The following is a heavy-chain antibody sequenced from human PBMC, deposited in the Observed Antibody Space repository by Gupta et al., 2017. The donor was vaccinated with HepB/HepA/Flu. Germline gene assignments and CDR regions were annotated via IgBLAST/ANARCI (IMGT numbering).Heavy chain of an antibody. CDR2: TSYDGSKK. D-gene: IGHD2-15*01. CDR3: ARPISNSAWRVVALDV. J-gene: IGHJ6*02. CDR1: RFTFSSYG. V-gene: IGHV3-30*19. Sequence: QVQLVESGGGVVQPGRSLRLSCAASRFTFSSYGMHWVRQAPGKGLEWVAGTSYDGSKKPYGDSVKGRFTISRDNAKNTMFLEMESLRDDEAAVYYCARPISNSAWRVVALDVWGQGTSVTVSS.